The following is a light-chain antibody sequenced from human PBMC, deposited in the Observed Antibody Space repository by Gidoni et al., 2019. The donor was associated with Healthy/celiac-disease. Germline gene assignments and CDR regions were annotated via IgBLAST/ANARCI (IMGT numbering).Light chain of an antibody. Sequence: EIVLTQSPGTLSLSPGERATRSCRASQSVSSSYLAWYQQKPGQAPRLLIYGASSSATGIPDRFSGSGSGTDFTRTISRLEPEDFAVYYCQQYGSSPQTFGGGTKVEIK. CDR3: QQYGSSPQT. V-gene: IGKV3-20*01. CDR2: GAS. J-gene: IGKJ4*01. CDR1: QSVSSSY.